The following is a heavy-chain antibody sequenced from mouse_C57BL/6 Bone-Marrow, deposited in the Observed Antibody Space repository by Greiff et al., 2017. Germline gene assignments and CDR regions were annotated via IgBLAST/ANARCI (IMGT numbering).Heavy chain of an antibody. V-gene: IGHV1-50*01. Sequence: VQLQQPGAELVKPGASVKLSCKASGYTFTSYWMQWVKQRPGQGLEWIGEIDPSDSYTNYNQKFKGKATLTVDTSSSTAYMQLSSLTSEDSAVYDCARESHWYFDVWGTGTTVTVSS. CDR2: IDPSDSYT. J-gene: IGHJ1*03. CDR3: ARESHWYFDV. CDR1: GYTFTSYW.